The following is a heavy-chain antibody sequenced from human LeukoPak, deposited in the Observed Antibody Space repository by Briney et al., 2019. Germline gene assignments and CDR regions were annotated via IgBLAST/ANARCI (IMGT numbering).Heavy chain of an antibody. CDR1: GASISSDP. Sequence: RPSETLSLTCAVSGASISSDPWNWIRQLPGKGLGWIGNVDSNGATKYNPSLQSRTTNSLDTSNNQFSLTLTSVTAADTALYFCTRGYYEAFDYWGQGRLVTVSS. CDR2: VDSNGAT. V-gene: IGHV4-59*01. J-gene: IGHJ4*02. CDR3: TRGYYEAFDY. D-gene: IGHD3-16*01.